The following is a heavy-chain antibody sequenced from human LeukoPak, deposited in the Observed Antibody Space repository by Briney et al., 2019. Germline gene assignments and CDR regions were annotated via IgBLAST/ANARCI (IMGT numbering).Heavy chain of an antibody. V-gene: IGHV3-7*01. CDR1: GFTFSYFA. J-gene: IGHJ4*02. CDR3: ARDAAMANDY. D-gene: IGHD5-18*01. Sequence: PGGSLRLSCTASGFTFSYFAMHWVRQAPGKGLEWVANINQDGSEKYYVDSVKGRFTISRDNAKNSLYLQMNSLRAEDTAVYYCARDAAMANDYWGQGTPVTVSS. CDR2: INQDGSEK.